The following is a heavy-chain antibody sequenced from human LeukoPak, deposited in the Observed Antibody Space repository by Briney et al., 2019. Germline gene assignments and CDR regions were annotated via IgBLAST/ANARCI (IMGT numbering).Heavy chain of an antibody. D-gene: IGHD3-9*01. CDR3: VRENWFIAN. CDR1: GYKFTDKH. J-gene: IGHJ4*02. CDR2: IVPKSADT. Sequence: ASVTVSCKTSGYKFTDKHLHWVRQAAGRGLELMGRIVPKSADTNYAQQFQGRVTMTRDTSISTAYMELSRLTSDDTAVYFCVRENWFIANWGQGTQVTVSS. V-gene: IGHV1-2*06.